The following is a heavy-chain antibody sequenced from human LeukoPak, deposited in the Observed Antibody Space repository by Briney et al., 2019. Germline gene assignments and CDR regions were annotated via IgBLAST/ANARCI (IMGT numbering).Heavy chain of an antibody. CDR3: ARKYSVDTAMVDLDY. CDR1: GYSFTNYW. CDR2: IYPRDSDT. Sequence: GESLKISCKPSGYSFTNYWIAWVRQMPGKGLEWMGIIYPRDSDTRYSPSFQGQVAISADKSINTAYLQWSSLKASDTAMYYCARKYSVDTAMVDLDYWGQGTLVTVSS. V-gene: IGHV5-51*01. D-gene: IGHD5-18*01. J-gene: IGHJ4*02.